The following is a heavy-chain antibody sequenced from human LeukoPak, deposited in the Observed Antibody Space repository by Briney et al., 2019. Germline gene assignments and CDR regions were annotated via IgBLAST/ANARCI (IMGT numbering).Heavy chain of an antibody. CDR3: TREAAAGIDY. Sequence: PGGSLRLSCAASGFTFSTYWMSWVRQAPGKGLEWVANIKQDGSEKYYLDSVKGRFTISRDNAKNSLYLQMNSLRAEDTAVYVCTREAAAGIDYWGQGTLVTASS. V-gene: IGHV3-7*01. CDR1: GFTFSTYW. J-gene: IGHJ4*02. CDR2: IKQDGSEK. D-gene: IGHD6-13*01.